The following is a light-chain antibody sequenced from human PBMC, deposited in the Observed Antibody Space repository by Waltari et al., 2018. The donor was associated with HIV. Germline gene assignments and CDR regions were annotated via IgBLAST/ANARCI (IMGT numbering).Light chain of an antibody. Sequence: QSVLTQPPSASGTPGQRVTISCSGRSSNIGSDTVNWYQQLPGTAPKLLIYSNKQRPSGVPDRFSGSKSGTSASLAISGLQSEDEADYYCAAWDDSLNVVFGGGTKLTVL. CDR2: SNK. CDR1: SSNIGSDT. CDR3: AAWDDSLNVV. V-gene: IGLV1-44*01. J-gene: IGLJ2*01.